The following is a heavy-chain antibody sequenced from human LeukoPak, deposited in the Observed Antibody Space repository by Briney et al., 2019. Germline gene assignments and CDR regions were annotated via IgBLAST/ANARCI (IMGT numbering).Heavy chain of an antibody. J-gene: IGHJ4*02. CDR3: ARVDTTDSPPLC. CDR1: GGSITSYY. CDR2: IYYTGYT. Sequence: PSETLSLTCTVSGGSITSYYWSWIRQPPGKGLEWIGYIYYTGYTSYNPSLKSRVTISVDTSKSEFSLKLSSVTAADTAVYYCARVDTTDSPPLCWGQGTLVTVSS. V-gene: IGHV4-59*08. D-gene: IGHD1-14*01.